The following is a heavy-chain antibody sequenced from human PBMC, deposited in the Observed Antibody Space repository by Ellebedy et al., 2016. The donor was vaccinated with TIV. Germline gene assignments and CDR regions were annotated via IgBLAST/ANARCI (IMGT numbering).Heavy chain of an antibody. D-gene: IGHD4-17*01. CDR1: GFTFSAYS. CDR3: ARVNLHDYGDYLDF. J-gene: IGHJ4*02. V-gene: IGHV3-21*04. Sequence: GESLMISCAASGFTFSAYSLNWVRQVPGKGLEWVSSISSSRTYIYYADSVKGRFTISRDNAKNSLYLQMNSLRVEDTAVYYCARVNLHDYGDYLDFWGRGTLVTVSS. CDR2: ISSSRTYI.